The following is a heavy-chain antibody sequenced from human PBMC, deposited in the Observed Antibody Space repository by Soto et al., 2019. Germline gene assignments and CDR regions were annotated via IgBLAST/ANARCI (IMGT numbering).Heavy chain of an antibody. CDR3: ARLAYSGYLQT. V-gene: IGHV4-39*02. CDR2: IYYSGAT. J-gene: IGHJ1*01. Sequence: SETLSLTCDVSGDSISTSSYYWGWIRQPPGKGLEWIASIYYSGATCYNPSLQSRVTISVDTSNNRFSLTLSSLTAADTAVYFCARLAYSGYLQTWGQGSLVTVSS. D-gene: IGHD1-26*01. CDR1: GDSISTSSYY.